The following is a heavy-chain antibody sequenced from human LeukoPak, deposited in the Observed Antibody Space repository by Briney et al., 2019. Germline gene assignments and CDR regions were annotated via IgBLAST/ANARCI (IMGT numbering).Heavy chain of an antibody. D-gene: IGHD4-11*01. CDR2: LYADGTT. J-gene: IGHJ4*02. CDR1: GFTVSTNY. CDR3: ARDPTITTNFDS. Sequence: PGGSLRLSCAASGFTVSTNYVSWVRQPPGKGLEWVSILYADGTTIYADSVRGRFTISRDNSKNTIYLQMNSLGAEDTAVYYCARDPTITTNFDSSGRGTLVTVYS. V-gene: IGHV3-66*01.